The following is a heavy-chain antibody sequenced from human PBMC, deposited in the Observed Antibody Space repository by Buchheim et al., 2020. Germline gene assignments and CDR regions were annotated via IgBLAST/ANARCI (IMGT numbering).Heavy chain of an antibody. CDR3: AKVLSRRYFDY. CDR1: GFTFSSYA. D-gene: IGHD3-16*02. Sequence: EVQLLESGGGLVQPGGSLRLSCAASGFTFSSYAMSWVRQAPGKGLEWVSAVSGSGGSTFYADSVKGRFTVSRDTSTNTVYLQMNSLRAADTAIYYCAKVLSRRYFDYWGQGTL. J-gene: IGHJ4*02. V-gene: IGHV3-23*01. CDR2: VSGSGGST.